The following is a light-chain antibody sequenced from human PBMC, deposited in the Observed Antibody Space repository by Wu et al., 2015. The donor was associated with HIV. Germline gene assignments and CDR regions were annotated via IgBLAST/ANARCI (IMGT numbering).Light chain of an antibody. Sequence: EIVLTQSPDTLSLSPGERATLSCRASQSVSNYLAWYQQKPGQAPRLLIYGASSRATGIPDRFSGSGSGTDFTLTISRLEPEDFAVYYCQQYGSSPWTFGQGTKVEIK. CDR1: QSVSNY. V-gene: IGKV3-20*01. CDR2: GAS. CDR3: QQYGSSPWT. J-gene: IGKJ1*01.